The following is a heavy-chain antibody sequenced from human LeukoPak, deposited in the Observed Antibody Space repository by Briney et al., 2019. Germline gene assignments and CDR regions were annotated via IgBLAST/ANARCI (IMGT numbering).Heavy chain of an antibody. V-gene: IGHV4-59*07. Sequence: SDTLSLSCTVSGGTISSYYRSWVRQPPGKGLEWIGYINYSRSTNYNPSLKSRVTISVDTSKNQFPLKLSCVTAADTAVYYCARSVRSSSGAFDYWGQGTLVTVSS. D-gene: IGHD6-6*01. CDR1: GGTISSYY. J-gene: IGHJ4*02. CDR2: INYSRST. CDR3: ARSVRSSSGAFDY.